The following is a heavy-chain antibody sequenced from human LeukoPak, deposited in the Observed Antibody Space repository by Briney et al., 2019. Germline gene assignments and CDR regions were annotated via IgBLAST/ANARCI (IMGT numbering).Heavy chain of an antibody. Sequence: GGSLRLSCAASGFTFSSYWMSWVRQAPGKGLEWVANIKQDGSEEYYVDSVKGRFTISRDNAKNSLYLQMNSLRAEDTAVYYCARDPQLRYFITDFDYWGQGTLVTVSS. V-gene: IGHV3-7*01. D-gene: IGHD3-9*01. CDR3: ARDPQLRYFITDFDY. CDR2: IKQDGSEE. CDR1: GFTFSSYW. J-gene: IGHJ4*02.